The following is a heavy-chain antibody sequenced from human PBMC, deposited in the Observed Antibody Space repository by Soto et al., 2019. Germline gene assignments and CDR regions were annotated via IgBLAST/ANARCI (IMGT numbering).Heavy chain of an antibody. D-gene: IGHD2-2*02. Sequence: GGSLRLSCAASGFTFSSYAMSWVRQAPGKGLEWVSAISGSGGSTYYADSVKGRFTISRDNSKNTLYLQMNSLRAEDTAVYYCAKGGCSSTSCYMYYYYYYMDVWGKGTTVTVSS. CDR1: GFTFSSYA. CDR3: AKGGCSSTSCYMYYYYYYMDV. CDR2: ISGSGGST. J-gene: IGHJ6*03. V-gene: IGHV3-23*01.